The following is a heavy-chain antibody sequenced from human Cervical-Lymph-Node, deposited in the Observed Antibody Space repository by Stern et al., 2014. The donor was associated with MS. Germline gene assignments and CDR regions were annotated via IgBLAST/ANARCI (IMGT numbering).Heavy chain of an antibody. CDR1: GFTFSNYG. CDR3: ARAVQLKSAHNWFDP. CDR2: IWSDGSNK. V-gene: IGHV3-33*01. D-gene: IGHD6-19*01. Sequence: QVQLVQSGGGVVQPGRSLRLSCAASGFTFSNYGMHWARQAPGKGLEWVAFIWSDGSNKYYADSVKGRFTISRDNSHNTLYLQMDSVRAEDTAVYYCARAVQLKSAHNWFDPWGQGTLVTVSS. J-gene: IGHJ5*02.